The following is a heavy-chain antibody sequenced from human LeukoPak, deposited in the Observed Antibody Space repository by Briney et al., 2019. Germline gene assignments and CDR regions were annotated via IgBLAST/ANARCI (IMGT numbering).Heavy chain of an antibody. Sequence: KTSETLSLTCTVSGGSFSSDSYYWSWIRQPAGKGLEWIGRIFTSGSTNYNPSLKSRVTISVDTSKNQFSLKLSSVTAADTAVYYCARHDLYVLNYWGQGTLVTVSS. J-gene: IGHJ4*02. CDR2: IFTSGST. D-gene: IGHD3-16*01. CDR1: GGSFSSDSYY. CDR3: ARHDLYVLNY. V-gene: IGHV4-61*02.